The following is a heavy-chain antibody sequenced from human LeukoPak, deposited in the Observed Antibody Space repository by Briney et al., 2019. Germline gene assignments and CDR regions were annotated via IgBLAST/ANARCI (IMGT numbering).Heavy chain of an antibody. V-gene: IGHV4-39*01. Sequence: PSETLSLTCTVSGGSISSSSYYWGWIRQPPGKGLEWIGSIYYSGSTYYNPSLKSRVTISVDTSKNQFSLKLSSVTAADTAVYYCARLPGSETAFDIWGQGTMVTVSS. CDR1: GGSISSSSYY. J-gene: IGHJ3*02. CDR3: ARLPGSETAFDI. CDR2: IYYSGST.